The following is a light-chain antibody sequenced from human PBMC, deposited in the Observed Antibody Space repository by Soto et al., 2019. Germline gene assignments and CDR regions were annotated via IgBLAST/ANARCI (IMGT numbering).Light chain of an antibody. CDR3: QQYSKWPPWT. CDR2: SAF. V-gene: IGKV3-15*01. J-gene: IGKJ1*01. Sequence: EIVLTQSPATLSLSPGERATLSCRASQSISNNLAWYQQKPGQAPRLVIYSAFTRATGIPARFSGSGSGTEFTFTINSLQSEDFAVYYCQQYSKWPPWTFGQGTKVEIK. CDR1: QSISNN.